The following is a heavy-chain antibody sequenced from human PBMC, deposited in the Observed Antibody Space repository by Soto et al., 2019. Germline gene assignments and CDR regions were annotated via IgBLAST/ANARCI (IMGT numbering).Heavy chain of an antibody. Sequence: QMQLVQSGPEVKKPGTSVKVSCKASGFTFTSSAVQWVRQARGQRLEWIGWIVVGSGNTNYAQKFQERVTITRDMSTRTGDMGLGSLGSEDTGVYYCAARPTGWELLGLYFDLWGRGPLVTGSS. D-gene: IGHD1-26*01. CDR2: IVVGSGNT. CDR3: AARPTGWELLGLYFDL. J-gene: IGHJ2*01. CDR1: GFTFTSSA. V-gene: IGHV1-58*01.